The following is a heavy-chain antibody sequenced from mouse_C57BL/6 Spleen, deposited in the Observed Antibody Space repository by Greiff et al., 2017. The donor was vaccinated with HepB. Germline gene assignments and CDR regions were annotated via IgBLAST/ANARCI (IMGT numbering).Heavy chain of an antibody. D-gene: IGHD2-4*01. CDR1: GYAFSSYW. J-gene: IGHJ3*01. V-gene: IGHV1-80*01. CDR3: ARRDYGGVCFAY. Sequence: QVQLQQSGAELVKPGASVKISCKASGYAFSSYWMNWVKQRPGKGLEWIGQIYPGDGDTNYNGKFKGKATLTADKSSSTAYMQLSSLTSEDSAVYFFARRDYGGVCFAYWGQGTLVTVSA. CDR2: IYPGDGDT.